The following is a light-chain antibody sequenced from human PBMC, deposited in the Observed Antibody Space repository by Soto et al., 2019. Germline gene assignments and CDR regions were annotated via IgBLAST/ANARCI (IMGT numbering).Light chain of an antibody. V-gene: IGLV3-1*01. J-gene: IGLJ3*02. Sequence: SYEPTQPPSVSVSPGQTASITCSGDKLGEKYACWYQQKPGQSPVVVIYQDTKRPSGIPERFSGSNSGNTATLTISGTQAMDEADYYCQAWDSNNVVFGGGTKVTVL. CDR3: QAWDSNNVV. CDR2: QDT. CDR1: KLGEKY.